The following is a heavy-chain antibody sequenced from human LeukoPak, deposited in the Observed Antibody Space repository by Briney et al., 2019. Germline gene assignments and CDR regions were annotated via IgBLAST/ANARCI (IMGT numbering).Heavy chain of an antibody. D-gene: IGHD3-22*01. Sequence: SVKVSFKASGGTFSSYAISWVRQAPGQGLEWMGRIIPILGIANYAQKFQGRVTITADKSTSTAYMELSSLRSEDTAVYYCARAAMIVHNWFDPWGQGTLVTVSS. V-gene: IGHV1-69*04. CDR3: ARAAMIVHNWFDP. CDR1: GGTFSSYA. CDR2: IIPILGIA. J-gene: IGHJ5*02.